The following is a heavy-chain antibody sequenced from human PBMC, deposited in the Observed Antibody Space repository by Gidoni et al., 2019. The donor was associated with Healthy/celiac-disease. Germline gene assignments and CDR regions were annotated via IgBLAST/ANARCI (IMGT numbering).Heavy chain of an antibody. D-gene: IGHD3-3*01. CDR3: ARDQLLVFGVVIIEDAFDI. J-gene: IGHJ3*02. CDR1: GGSISSGSYY. Sequence: QVQLQESGPGLVKPSQTLSLTCTVSGGSISSGSYYWSWIRQPAGKGLEWIGRIYTSGSTNYHPSLKSRVTISVDTSKNQFSLKLSSVTAADTAVYYCARDQLLVFGVVIIEDAFDIWGQGTMVTVSS. CDR2: IYTSGST. V-gene: IGHV4-61*02.